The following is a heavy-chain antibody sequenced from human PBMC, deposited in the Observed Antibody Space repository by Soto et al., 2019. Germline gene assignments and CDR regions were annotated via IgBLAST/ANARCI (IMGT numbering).Heavy chain of an antibody. V-gene: IGHV1-69*12. CDR1: GGTFSSYA. D-gene: IGHD3-22*01. CDR2: IIPIFGTA. Sequence: QVQLVQSGAEVKKPGSSVKVSCKASGGTFSSYAISWVRQAPGQGLEWMGGIIPIFGTANYAQKFQGRVTITGDESTSTAYMELSRLRSEDTAVYYCARPTRYYYDSSGQSAWFDPWGQGTLVTVSS. J-gene: IGHJ5*02. CDR3: ARPTRYYYDSSGQSAWFDP.